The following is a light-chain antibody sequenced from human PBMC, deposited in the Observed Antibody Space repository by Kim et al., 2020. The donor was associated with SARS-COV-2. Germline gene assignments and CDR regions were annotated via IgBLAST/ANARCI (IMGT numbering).Light chain of an antibody. V-gene: IGKV1D-16*01. J-gene: IGKJ5*01. Sequence: DIQMTQSPSSLSASVGDRVTISCRASQGVDIWLAWYQQKPGKAPKSLISGASNLRSGVTSRFSGSGSGTDFTLTISSLQPEDFATYYCLQYSTYPLTFGQGTRLEIK. CDR3: LQYSTYPLT. CDR2: GAS. CDR1: QGVDIW.